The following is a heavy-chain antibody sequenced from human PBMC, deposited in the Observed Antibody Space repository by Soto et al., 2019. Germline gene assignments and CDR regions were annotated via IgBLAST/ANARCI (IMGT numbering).Heavy chain of an antibody. D-gene: IGHD3-3*01. J-gene: IGHJ6*02. V-gene: IGHV1-18*04. Sequence: ASVKVSCKASGYTFTSYGISWVRQAPGQGLEWMGWISAYNGNTNYEQKLQGRVTMTTDTSTSTAYMELRSLRSDDTAVYYCARDQKYDFWSCYWYLGMDVWGQGITVPVSS. CDR2: ISAYNGNT. CDR3: ARDQKYDFWSCYWYLGMDV. CDR1: GYTFTSYG.